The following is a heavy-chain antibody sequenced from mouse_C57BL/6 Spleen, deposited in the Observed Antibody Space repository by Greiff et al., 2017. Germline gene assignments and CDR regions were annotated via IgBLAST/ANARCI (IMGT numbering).Heavy chain of an antibody. CDR3: ANLYYGSSYWFAY. CDR2: ISYDGSN. J-gene: IGHJ3*01. D-gene: IGHD1-1*01. V-gene: IGHV3-6*01. Sequence: VQLKESGPGLVKPSQSLSLTCSVTGYSITSGYYWNWIRQFPGNKLEWMGYISYDGSNNYNPSLKNRISITRDTSKNQFFLKLNSVTTEDTATYYCANLYYGSSYWFAYWGQGTLVTVSA. CDR1: GYSITSGYY.